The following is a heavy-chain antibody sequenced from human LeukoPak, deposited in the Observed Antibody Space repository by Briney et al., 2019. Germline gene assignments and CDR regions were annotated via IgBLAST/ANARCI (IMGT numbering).Heavy chain of an antibody. V-gene: IGHV4-59*02. J-gene: IGHJ6*02. D-gene: IGHD2-15*01. Sequence: SETLSLTCTVSGGSVGSSYWSWIRQPPGKGLEWIGYFYYSGSTNYNPSLMSRVTISVDTSKNQFSLKLSSVTAADTAVYYCARDGCSGGSYYSGYYYYGMDVWGQGTTVTVSS. CDR3: ARDGCSGGSYYSGYYYYGMDV. CDR1: GGSVGSSY. CDR2: FYYSGST.